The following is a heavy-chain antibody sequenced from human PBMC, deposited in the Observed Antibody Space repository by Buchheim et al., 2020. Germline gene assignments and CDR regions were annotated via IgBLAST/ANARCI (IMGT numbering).Heavy chain of an antibody. CDR1: GFTFSSYG. D-gene: IGHD6-13*01. V-gene: IGHV3-33*01. Sequence: QVQLVESGGGVVQPGRSLRLSCAASGFTFSSYGMHWVRQAPGKGLEWVAVIWYDGSNKYYADSVKGRFTISRDNSKNTLYLQMNSLRAEDTAVYYCARRIAAAGTDYYYYYMDVWGKGTT. CDR3: ARRIAAAGTDYYYYYMDV. J-gene: IGHJ6*03. CDR2: IWYDGSNK.